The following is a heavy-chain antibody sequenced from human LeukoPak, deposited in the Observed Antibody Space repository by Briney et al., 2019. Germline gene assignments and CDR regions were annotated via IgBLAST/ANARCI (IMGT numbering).Heavy chain of an antibody. CDR3: ATVYYDSSGYYGQLVY. V-gene: IGHV1-24*01. Sequence: ASVKVSCKVSGYTLTELSMHWVRQAPGKGLEWMGGFDPEDGETIYAQKFQGRVTMTEDTSTDTAYMELSSLRSEDTAVYYCATVYYDSSGYYGQLVYWGQGTLVTVSS. CDR1: GYTLTELS. D-gene: IGHD3-22*01. J-gene: IGHJ4*02. CDR2: FDPEDGET.